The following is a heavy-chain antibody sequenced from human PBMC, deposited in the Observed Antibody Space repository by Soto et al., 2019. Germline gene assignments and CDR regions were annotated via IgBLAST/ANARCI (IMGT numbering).Heavy chain of an antibody. CDR3: VGQSVYDASHSSSMDL. J-gene: IGHJ6*04. V-gene: IGHV5-51*01. Sequence: RGALKNSCNGSGDIFTSYWIGWVRQMPGKGLEWMGIIYPGDSDTRYSPSFQGQVTISADKSISTAYLQWSSLRASDTAMYYCVGQSVYDASHSSSMDLWAKGT. CDR2: IYPGDSDT. CDR1: GDIFTSYW. D-gene: IGHD3-3*01.